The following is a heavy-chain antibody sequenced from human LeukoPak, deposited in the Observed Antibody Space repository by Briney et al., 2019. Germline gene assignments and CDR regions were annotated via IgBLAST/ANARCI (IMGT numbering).Heavy chain of an antibody. V-gene: IGHV4-34*01. Sequence: SETLSLTCTVSGGSISSYYWSWIRQPPGKGLEWIGEINHSGSTNYNPSLKSRVTISVDTSKNQFSLKLSSVTAADTAVYYCARGPSPYSSGWYGPFDYWGQGTLVTVSS. D-gene: IGHD6-19*01. CDR2: INHSGST. CDR1: GGSISSYY. CDR3: ARGPSPYSSGWYGPFDY. J-gene: IGHJ4*02.